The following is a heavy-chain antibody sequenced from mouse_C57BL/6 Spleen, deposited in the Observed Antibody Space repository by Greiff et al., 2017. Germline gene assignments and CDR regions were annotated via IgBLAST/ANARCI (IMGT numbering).Heavy chain of an antibody. CDR1: GYAFTNYL. J-gene: IGHJ1*03. Sequence: VQLQESGAELVRPGTSVKVSCKASGYAFTNYLIEWVKQRPGQGLEWIGVINPGSGGTNYNEKFKGQATLTADKSSSTAYMQLSSLTSEDSAVYFCARRTTVVEGYFDVWGTGTTVTVSS. CDR2: INPGSGGT. V-gene: IGHV1-54*01. D-gene: IGHD1-1*01. CDR3: ARRTTVVEGYFDV.